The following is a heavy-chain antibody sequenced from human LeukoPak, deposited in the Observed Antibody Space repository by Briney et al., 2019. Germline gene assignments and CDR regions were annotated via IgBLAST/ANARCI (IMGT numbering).Heavy chain of an antibody. CDR2: TNPNSGNT. Sequence: ASVKVSCKASGYTFTSYDINWVRQATGQGLEWMGWTNPNSGNTGYAQKFQGRVTMTRNTSISTAYMELSSLRSEDTAVYYCARLGTYYDFWSGYYFDYWGQGTLVTVSS. V-gene: IGHV1-8*01. CDR1: GYTFTSYD. J-gene: IGHJ4*02. CDR3: ARLGTYYDFWSGYYFDY. D-gene: IGHD3-3*01.